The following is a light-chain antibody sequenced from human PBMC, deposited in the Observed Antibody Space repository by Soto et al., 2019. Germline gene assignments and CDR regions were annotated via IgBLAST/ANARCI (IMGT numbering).Light chain of an antibody. CDR1: RSISSS. CDR2: AAS. V-gene: IGKV1-39*01. Sequence: DIQMTQSPPSLSASVGDRVSITCRARRSISSSLDWYQQKPGKAPKLLTYAASSLQSGVPSRFSGSGSGTDFTLTISSLQPEDFATYYCQQSYSSSFGPGTKVDIK. CDR3: QQSYSSS. J-gene: IGKJ3*01.